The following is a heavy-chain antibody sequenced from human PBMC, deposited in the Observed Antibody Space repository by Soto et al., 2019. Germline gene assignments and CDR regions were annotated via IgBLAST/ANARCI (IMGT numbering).Heavy chain of an antibody. CDR2: IYYSGST. V-gene: IGHV4-39*01. CDR3: ARPPTASLDVFEI. CDR1: GGSISISTYY. Sequence: LSLTCTVSGGSISISTYYWGWIRQPPGKGLEWIGSIYYSGSTYYNPSLKSRVTISVDTSKNQFSLNLNSVTAADTAVYYCARPPTASLDVFEIWGQGTMVTVSS. J-gene: IGHJ3*02.